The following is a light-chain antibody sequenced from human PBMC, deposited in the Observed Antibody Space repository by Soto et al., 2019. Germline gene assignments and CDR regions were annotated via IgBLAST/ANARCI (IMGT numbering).Light chain of an antibody. CDR3: QQYNSYWLT. Sequence: DIQMTQSRSTLSASVGDRVTITCRASQSISSWLAWYQQKPGKAPKLLIYDASSLESGVPSRFSGSGSGTEFTLTISSLQPDDFATYYCQQYNSYWLTFGGGTKVDIK. J-gene: IGKJ4*01. CDR1: QSISSW. CDR2: DAS. V-gene: IGKV1-5*01.